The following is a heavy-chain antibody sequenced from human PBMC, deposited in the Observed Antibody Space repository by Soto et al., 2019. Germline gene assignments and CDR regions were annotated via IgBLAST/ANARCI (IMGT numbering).Heavy chain of an antibody. V-gene: IGHV2-5*01. D-gene: IGHD6-19*01. CDR1: GFSLSTTAVV. Sequence: QITLKESGPTLVKPTQTLTLTCTFSGFSLSTTAVVVGWLRQPPGKPLEWLALLYWNDDNHYRPSLKSRLTLTKDTSKNQVVLTMTNMDLVDTATYYCAHGSGWLFDYWGQGTLVTVSS. CDR2: LYWNDDN. CDR3: AHGSGWLFDY. J-gene: IGHJ4*02.